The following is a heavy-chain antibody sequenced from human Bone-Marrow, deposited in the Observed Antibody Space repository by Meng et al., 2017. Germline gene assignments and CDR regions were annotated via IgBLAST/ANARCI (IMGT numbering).Heavy chain of an antibody. CDR2: IIPIFGTA. D-gene: IGHD1-7*01. Sequence: SVKVSCKASGGTFSSYAISWVRQAPGQGLEWMGGIIPIFGTANYAQKFQGRVTITADESTSTAYTELSSLRSEDTAVYYCARETTGTTGADYWGQGTLVTVSS. J-gene: IGHJ4*02. CDR3: ARETTGTTGADY. V-gene: IGHV1-69*13. CDR1: GGTFSSYA.